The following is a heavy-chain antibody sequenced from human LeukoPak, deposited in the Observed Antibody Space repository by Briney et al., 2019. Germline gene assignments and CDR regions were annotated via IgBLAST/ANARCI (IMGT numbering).Heavy chain of an antibody. CDR3: ARESFGSGRNNWFDP. CDR2: IYYSGST. CDR1: GGSIDSYY. Sequence: SETLSLTCTVSGGSIDSYYWSWIRQPPGKGLEWIGFIYYSGSTKYNPSLKSRVTISMDRSTNQFSLKLTSVTAADTAVYYCARESFGSGRNNWFDPWGLGTLVTVSS. V-gene: IGHV4-59*01. J-gene: IGHJ5*02. D-gene: IGHD3-10*01.